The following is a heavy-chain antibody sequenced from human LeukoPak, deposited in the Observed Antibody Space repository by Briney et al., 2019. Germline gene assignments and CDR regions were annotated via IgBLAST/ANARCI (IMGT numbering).Heavy chain of an antibody. CDR3: AKDGASGRNFDWLLDT. CDR1: GFTFSSYG. CDR2: ISYDGSNR. Sequence: GGSLRLSCAASGFTFSSYGMHWVRQAPGKGLEWVAVISYDGSNRYYADSVKGRFTVSRDDSKNTLYLQMNSLRPEDTAVYYCAKDGASGRNFDWLLDTWGQGTLVIASS. V-gene: IGHV3-30*18. D-gene: IGHD3-9*01. J-gene: IGHJ4*02.